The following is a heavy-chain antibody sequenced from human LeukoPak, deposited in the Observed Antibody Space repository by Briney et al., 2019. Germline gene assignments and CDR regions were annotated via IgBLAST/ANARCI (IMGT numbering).Heavy chain of an antibody. CDR2: IYYSGST. J-gene: IGHJ3*02. CDR3: ARRLYCSSTSCPPTAFDI. Sequence: SSETLSLTCTVSGGSISSYYWSWIRQPPGKGLEWIGYIYYSGSTNYNPSLKSRVTISVDTSKNQLSLKLSSVTAADTAVYYCARRLYCSSTSCPPTAFDIWGQGTMVTVSS. V-gene: IGHV4-59*01. CDR1: GGSISSYY. D-gene: IGHD2-2*01.